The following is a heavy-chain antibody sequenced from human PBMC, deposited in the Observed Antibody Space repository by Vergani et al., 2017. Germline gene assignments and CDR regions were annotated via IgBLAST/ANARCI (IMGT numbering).Heavy chain of an antibody. CDR1: GFALNRHA. CDR3: VRDRVLCAGGRCYTEAWDY. CDR2: ISFDGTNE. J-gene: IGHJ4*02. V-gene: IGHV3-30-3*01. Sequence: QVQLVESGGGVVQPGTSLRLSCVVSGFALNRHAMYWVRQAPGKGLEWVVGISFDGTNEYYPDLVKGRFTISRDIAKNTLYLQVRSLRLEDTGVYHCVRDRVLCAGGRCYTEAWDYWGQGTPVNVSS. D-gene: IGHD2-2*02.